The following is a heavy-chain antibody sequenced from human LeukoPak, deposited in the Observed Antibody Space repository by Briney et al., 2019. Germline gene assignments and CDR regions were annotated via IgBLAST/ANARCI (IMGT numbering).Heavy chain of an antibody. D-gene: IGHD4-17*01. J-gene: IGHJ6*03. CDR3: ARVLATTVTTKGYYYYYYMDV. CDR1: GGSFSGYY. Sequence: SETLSLTCAVYGGSFSGYYWSWIRQPPGKGLEWIGYIYYSGSTYYNPSLKSRVTISVDTSKNQFSLKLSSVTAADTAVSYCARVLATTVTTKGYYYYYYMDVWGKGTTVTVSS. V-gene: IGHV4-30-4*08. CDR2: IYYSGST.